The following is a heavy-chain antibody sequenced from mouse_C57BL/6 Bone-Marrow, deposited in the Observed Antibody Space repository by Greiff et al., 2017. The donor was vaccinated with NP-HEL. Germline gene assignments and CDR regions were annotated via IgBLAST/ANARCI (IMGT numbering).Heavy chain of an antibody. V-gene: IGHV1-74*01. CDR3: AMTYGNYVGYAMDY. J-gene: IGHJ4*01. CDR2: IHPSDSDT. CDR1: GYTFTSYW. Sequence: QVQLQQPGAELVKPGASVKVSCKASGYTFTSYWMHWVKQRPGQGLEWIGRIHPSDSDTNYNQKFKGKATLTVDKSSSTAYMQLSSLTSEYSAVYYCAMTYGNYVGYAMDYWGQGTSVTVSS. D-gene: IGHD2-1*01.